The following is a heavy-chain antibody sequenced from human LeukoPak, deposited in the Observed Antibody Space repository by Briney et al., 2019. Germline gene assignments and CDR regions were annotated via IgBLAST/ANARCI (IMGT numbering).Heavy chain of an antibody. V-gene: IGHV3-7*01. Sequence: GGSLRLSCAGSGFTFSNYWMNWVRQAPGKGLEWVANIDQVGSEKHFGDSVKGRFTISRDNAKNTVFLQMDSLRVEDTAVYYCARESVRRISMRAKGYFDYWGQGTRVTVSS. J-gene: IGHJ4*02. CDR2: IDQVGSEK. CDR3: ARESVRRISMRAKGYFDY. CDR1: GFTFSNYW. D-gene: IGHD3-22*01.